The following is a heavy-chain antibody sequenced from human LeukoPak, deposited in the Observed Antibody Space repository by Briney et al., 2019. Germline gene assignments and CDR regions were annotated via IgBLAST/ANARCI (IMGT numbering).Heavy chain of an antibody. CDR2: IYYSGST. CDR3: ARLVYDFWSGYHYYYYMDV. Sequence: PSETLSLTCTVSGGSISSSSYYWGWIRQPPGKGLEWIGSIYYSGSTYYNPSLKSRVTISVDTSKNQFSLKLSSVTAADTAVYYCARLVYDFWSGYHYYYYMDVWGKGTTVTVSS. CDR1: GGSISSSSYY. J-gene: IGHJ6*03. V-gene: IGHV4-39*07. D-gene: IGHD3-3*01.